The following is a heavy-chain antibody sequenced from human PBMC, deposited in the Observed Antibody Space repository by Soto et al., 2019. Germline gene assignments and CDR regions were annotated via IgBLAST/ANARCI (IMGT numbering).Heavy chain of an antibody. CDR2: INPNDGDT. J-gene: IGHJ6*02. Sequence: QVQLVQSGAEVKEPGASVKVSCKASGYSFTDYYMHWVRQAPGQGLEWMGWINPNDGDTTYEQKFQGMVTMTRDTSISTGYIEVSRLRYDDTAVYYCARWGGTSIVVVPAAIGNYYYYYGMDVWGQGTTVTVSS. CDR1: GYSFTDYY. D-gene: IGHD2-2*01. CDR3: ARWGGTSIVVVPAAIGNYYYYYGMDV. V-gene: IGHV1-2*02.